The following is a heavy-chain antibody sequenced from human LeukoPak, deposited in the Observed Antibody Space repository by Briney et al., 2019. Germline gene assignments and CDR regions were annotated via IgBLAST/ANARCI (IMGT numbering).Heavy chain of an antibody. Sequence: GGSLRLSCAASEFTFSSYWMHWVRQAPGKGLVWVSRINSDGSSTNYADSVKGRFTISRDNAKNTLYLQMNSLRAEDTAVYYCASAIVTTRNAWDCWGRGALVTVSS. D-gene: IGHD5-12*01. CDR1: EFTFSSYW. V-gene: IGHV3-74*01. J-gene: IGHJ4*02. CDR2: INSDGSST. CDR3: ASAIVTTRNAWDC.